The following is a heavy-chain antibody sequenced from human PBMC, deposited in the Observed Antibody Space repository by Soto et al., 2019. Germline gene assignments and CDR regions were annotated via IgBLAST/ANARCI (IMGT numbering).Heavy chain of an antibody. CDR2: LSISGYNT. Sequence: GGSLRLSCEASGFFLSRYTMTWVRQAPGKGLEWVSSLSISGYNTYYADSVRGRFTVSRDTSKNTLYLQMNSLRAEDTALYCCASLDVQMVSANIDFDFWGQGTLVTVSS. J-gene: IGHJ4*02. CDR3: ASLDVQMVSANIDFDF. D-gene: IGHD2-15*01. V-gene: IGHV3-23*01. CDR1: GFFLSRYT.